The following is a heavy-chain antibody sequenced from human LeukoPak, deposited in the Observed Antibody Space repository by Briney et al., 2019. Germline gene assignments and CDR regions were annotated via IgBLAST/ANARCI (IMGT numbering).Heavy chain of an antibody. CDR2: INTNTGNP. V-gene: IGHV7-4-1*02. CDR1: GYSFTSYA. CDR3: AREFYSSSPYWFDP. D-gene: IGHD6-13*01. J-gene: IGHJ5*02. Sequence: GASVKVSCKASGYSFTSYAMNWVRQAPGQGLEWMGWINTNTGNPTYAQGFTGRFVLSLDTSVSTAYLQISSLKAEDTAVYYCAREFYSSSPYWFDPWGQGTLVTVSS.